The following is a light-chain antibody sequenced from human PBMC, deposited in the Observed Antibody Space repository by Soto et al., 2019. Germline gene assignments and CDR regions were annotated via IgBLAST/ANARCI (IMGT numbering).Light chain of an antibody. V-gene: IGKV1-39*01. CDR3: QQSYSTPHT. J-gene: IGKJ2*01. CDR2: AAS. Sequence: DIQMTQSPSSLSASVGDRVTITCRASQTIKYYLNWYQQKPGKAPKLVINAASKLQSGVPSRFSAGGSGTDFSLSITSLQPEDFAIYYCQQSYSTPHTFGQGTILEMK. CDR1: QTIKYY.